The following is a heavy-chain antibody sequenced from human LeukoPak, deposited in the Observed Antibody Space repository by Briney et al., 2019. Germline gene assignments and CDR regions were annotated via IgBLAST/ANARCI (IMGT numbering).Heavy chain of an antibody. V-gene: IGHV1-2*02. J-gene: IGHJ4*02. CDR2: INHNSGWT. D-gene: IGHD5-18*01. CDR3: VSGRGYSFDY. CDR1: GYTFPDYY. Sequence: GVSVNVSCMASGYTFPDYYMHWVRQAPGQGLDWMDWINHNSGWTNYAHNFQGRVTMTSDKSIGTAYMELSRLRSGGTAVYYFVSGRGYSFDYWGQGTLVTVSS.